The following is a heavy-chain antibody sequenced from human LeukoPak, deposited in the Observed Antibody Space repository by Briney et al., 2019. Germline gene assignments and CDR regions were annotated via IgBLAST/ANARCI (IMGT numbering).Heavy chain of an antibody. D-gene: IGHD6-19*01. CDR1: GGSISSYY. J-gene: IGHJ3*02. CDR3: ARAGYSSGWYRGGAFDI. CDR2: IYYSGST. Sequence: SETLSLTCTVSGGSISSYYWSWIRQPPGKGLEWIGYIYYSGSTNYNPSLKSRVTISVDTSKNQFSLKLSSVTAADTAVYYCARAGYSSGWYRGGAFDIWGQGTMATVSS. V-gene: IGHV4-59*01.